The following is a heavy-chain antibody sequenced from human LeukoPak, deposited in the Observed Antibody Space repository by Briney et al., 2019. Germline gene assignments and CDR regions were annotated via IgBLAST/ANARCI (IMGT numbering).Heavy chain of an antibody. Sequence: GGSPSLSCAASGFSFSDAWMSWVRQISGKGLEWVGRIESKTDGGTTDYAAPVKGRFTISRDDSTNTLYLQMNSLKSEDTAVYYCTTYGSGRKFDYWGQGILVTVSS. D-gene: IGHD3-10*01. CDR3: TTYGSGRKFDY. CDR1: GFSFSDAW. CDR2: IESKTDGGTT. V-gene: IGHV3-15*04. J-gene: IGHJ4*02.